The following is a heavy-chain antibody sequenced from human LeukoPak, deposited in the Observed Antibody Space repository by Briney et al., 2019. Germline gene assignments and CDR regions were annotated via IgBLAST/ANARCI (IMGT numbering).Heavy chain of an antibody. J-gene: IGHJ4*02. CDR2: ISYDGSNK. CDR3: AKVRGISPWITDPDYFDY. D-gene: IGHD1-20*01. CDR1: GFTVSSNY. Sequence: GGSLRLSCAASGFTVSSNYMSWVRQAPGKGLEWVAVISYDGSNKYYADSAKGRFTISRDNSKNTLYLQMNSLRAADTAVYYCAKVRGISPWITDPDYFDYWGQGTLVTVSS. V-gene: IGHV3-30*18.